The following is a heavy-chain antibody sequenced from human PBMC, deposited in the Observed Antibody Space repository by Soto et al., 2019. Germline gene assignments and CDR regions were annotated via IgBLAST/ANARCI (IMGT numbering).Heavy chain of an antibody. CDR3: ARGLVRGVFDY. D-gene: IGHD3-10*01. V-gene: IGHV3-64*01. J-gene: IGHJ4*02. CDR2: ISSNGGST. CDR1: GFTFSSYA. Sequence: EVQLVESGGGLVQPGGSLRLSCAASGFTFSSYAMHWVRQAPGKGLEYVSTISSNGGSTYYANSVKGRFTISRDNSKNKLYLQMGGLRAEDMAVYDWARGLVRGVFDYWGQGTLVTVSS.